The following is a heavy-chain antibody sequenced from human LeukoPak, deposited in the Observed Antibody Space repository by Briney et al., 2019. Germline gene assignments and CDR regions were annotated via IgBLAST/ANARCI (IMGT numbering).Heavy chain of an antibody. CDR3: ARGAHKRDDYGGFFDY. J-gene: IGHJ4*02. D-gene: IGHD4-23*01. V-gene: IGHV3-21*01. CDR2: ISSSSSYI. Sequence: GGSLRLSCAASGFTFSSYSMNWVRQAPGKGLEWVSSISSSSSYIYYADSVKGRFTISRDNAKNSLYLQMNSLRAEDTAVYYCARGAHKRDDYGGFFDYWGQGTLVTVSS. CDR1: GFTFSSYS.